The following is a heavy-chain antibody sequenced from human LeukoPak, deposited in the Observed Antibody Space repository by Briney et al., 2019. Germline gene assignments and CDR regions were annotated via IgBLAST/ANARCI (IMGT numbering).Heavy chain of an antibody. D-gene: IGHD5-18*01. J-gene: IGHJ4*02. CDR1: GGSISSYY. CDR3: ARDGYSYGFDY. V-gene: IGHV4-59*01. Sequence: PSETLSLTCTVSGGSISSYYWSWIRQPPGKGLEWIGYIYYSGSTNYNPSLKSRVTTSVDTSKNQFSLKLSSVTAADTAVYYCARDGYSYGFDYWGQGTLVTVSS. CDR2: IYYSGST.